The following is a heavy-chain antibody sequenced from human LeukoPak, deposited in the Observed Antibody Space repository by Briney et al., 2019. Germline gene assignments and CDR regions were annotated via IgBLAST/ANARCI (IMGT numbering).Heavy chain of an antibody. Sequence: PSETLSLTCDVYGGSFSGYYWSWIRQPPGKGLEWIGEINHRGSTNYNPSLKSRVTISVDTSKNQFSLKLSSVTAADTAVYYCARGTRAGVDYWGQGTLVTVSS. V-gene: IGHV4-34*01. J-gene: IGHJ4*02. D-gene: IGHD3-10*01. CDR1: GGSFSGYY. CDR2: INHRGST. CDR3: ARGTRAGVDY.